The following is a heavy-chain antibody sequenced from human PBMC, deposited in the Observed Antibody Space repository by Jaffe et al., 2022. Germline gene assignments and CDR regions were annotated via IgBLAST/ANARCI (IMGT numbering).Heavy chain of an antibody. D-gene: IGHD6-13*01. CDR3: ARPPIGYSSSSDAFDI. V-gene: IGHV5-51*03. CDR2: IYPGDSDT. Sequence: EVQLVQSGAEVKKPGESLKISCKGSGYSFTSYWIGWVRQMPGKGLEWMGIIYPGDSDTRYSPSFQGQVTISADKSISTAYLQWSSLKASDTAMYYCARPPIGYSSSSDAFDIWGQGTMVTVSS. J-gene: IGHJ3*02. CDR1: GYSFTSYW.